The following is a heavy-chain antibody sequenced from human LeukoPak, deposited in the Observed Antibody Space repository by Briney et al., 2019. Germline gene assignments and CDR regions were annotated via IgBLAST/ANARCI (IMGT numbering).Heavy chain of an antibody. CDR3: AREGEVNMDV. V-gene: IGHV3-64*01. D-gene: IGHD3-16*01. Sequence: GGSLRLSCAASGFTFSRYAMFWVRQAPGKGLEYVSVISSNGGGIYYGNSVKGRFTVSRDNSKNTLYLQLGSLRSEDMAVYYCAREGEVNMDVWGKGTTVTVSS. CDR1: GFTFSRYA. J-gene: IGHJ6*04. CDR2: ISSNGGGI.